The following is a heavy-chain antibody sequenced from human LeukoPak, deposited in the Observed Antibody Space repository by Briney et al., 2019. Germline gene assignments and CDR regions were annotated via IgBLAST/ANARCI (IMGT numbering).Heavy chain of an antibody. J-gene: IGHJ2*01. CDR2: IYYSGST. CDR3: ARDGVSALNLYSDL. D-gene: IGHD3-3*01. V-gene: IGHV4-59*01. Sequence: SETLSLTCIFSGGSISGYYWSWIRQPPGKGLEWIGSIYYSGSTDDNPSLKSRVIISVDTSKNQVSLSPISVTAADTAVYYCARDGVSALNLYSDLWGRGTLVTVSS. CDR1: GGSISGYY.